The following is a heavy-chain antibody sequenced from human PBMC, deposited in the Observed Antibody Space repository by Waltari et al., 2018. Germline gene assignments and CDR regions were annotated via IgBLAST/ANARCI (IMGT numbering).Heavy chain of an antibody. CDR1: GGSISSGSYY. CDR2: IYTMGST. J-gene: IGHJ5*02. CDR3: AREGGAAADTFNWFDP. Sequence: QVQLQESGPGLVKPSQTLSLTCTVSGGSISSGSYYWSWIRQPAGKGLEWIGRIYTMGSTNYNPSLKSRFTISVDTSKNQFSLKLSSVTAADTAVYYCAREGGAAADTFNWFDPWGQGTLVTVSS. D-gene: IGHD6-13*01. V-gene: IGHV4-61*02.